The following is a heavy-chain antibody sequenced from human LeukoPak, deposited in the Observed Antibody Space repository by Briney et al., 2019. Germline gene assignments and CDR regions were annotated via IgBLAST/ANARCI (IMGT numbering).Heavy chain of an antibody. Sequence: PGGSLRLSCAASGFSFDDYTMHWVRQTPGKGLEWASAITWNSDNTGYADSVKGRFTISRDNAKNSLYLQMNSLRAEDTAVYYCARAEYYYDSSGYYEYFQHWGQGTLVTVSS. CDR3: ARAEYYYDSSGYYEYFQH. V-gene: IGHV3-9*01. D-gene: IGHD3-22*01. J-gene: IGHJ1*01. CDR2: ITWNSDNT. CDR1: GFSFDDYT.